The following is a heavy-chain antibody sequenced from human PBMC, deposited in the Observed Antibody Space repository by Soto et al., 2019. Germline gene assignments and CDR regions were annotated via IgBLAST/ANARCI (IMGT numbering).Heavy chain of an antibody. CDR2: IYPGDSDT. CDR3: ARSRYDFWRGNWFDP. CDR1: GYSFTSYW. J-gene: IGHJ5*02. Sequence: CKGSGYSFTSYWIGWVRQMPGKGLEWMGIIYPGDSDTRYSPSFQGQVTISADKSISTAYLQWSSLKASDTAMYYCARSRYDFWRGNWFDPWGQGTLVTVS. V-gene: IGHV5-51*01. D-gene: IGHD3-3*01.